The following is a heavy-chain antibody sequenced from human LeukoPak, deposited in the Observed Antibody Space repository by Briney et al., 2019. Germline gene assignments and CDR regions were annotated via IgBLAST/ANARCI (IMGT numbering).Heavy chain of an antibody. Sequence: KPSETLSLTCTVSGGPITSHYWSWIRQPPGKGLEWIGYVSFSGTTKYSPSLNNRVTISRDTSKNQFSLRLNSVTAADTAVYFCARSRAGGSYLDYHSGMDVWGQGTTVIVSS. CDR1: GGPITSHY. CDR3: ARSRAGGSYLDYHSGMDV. J-gene: IGHJ6*02. D-gene: IGHD1-26*01. CDR2: VSFSGTT. V-gene: IGHV4-59*11.